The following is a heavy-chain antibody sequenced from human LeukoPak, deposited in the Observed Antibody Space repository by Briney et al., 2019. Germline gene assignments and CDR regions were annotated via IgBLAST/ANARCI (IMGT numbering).Heavy chain of an antibody. J-gene: IGHJ4*02. D-gene: IGHD1-7*01. Sequence: GGSLRLSCAASGFTLSNAWMSWVRQAPGKGLEWVGRIKSKTDGGTTDYAAPVKGRFTISRDDSKNTLYLQMNSLKTEDTAVYYCTTVKVWDNWNYQGFYFDYWGQGTLVTVSS. CDR2: IKSKTDGGTT. V-gene: IGHV3-15*01. CDR3: TTVKVWDNWNYQGFYFDY. CDR1: GFTLSNAW.